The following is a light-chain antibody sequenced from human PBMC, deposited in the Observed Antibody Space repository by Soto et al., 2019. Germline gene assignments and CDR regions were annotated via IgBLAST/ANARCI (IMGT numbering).Light chain of an antibody. CDR3: QQYGSPPIT. J-gene: IGKJ5*01. CDR2: AAS. V-gene: IGKV1-39*01. CDR1: QSISNY. Sequence: DIQMTQSPSSLSASVGDRVTITCRASQSISNYLNWYQQKPGKAPKLLIYAASSLQSGVPSRFSGSGSGTDFTLTISRLEPEDFAVYYCQQYGSPPITFGQGTRLEIK.